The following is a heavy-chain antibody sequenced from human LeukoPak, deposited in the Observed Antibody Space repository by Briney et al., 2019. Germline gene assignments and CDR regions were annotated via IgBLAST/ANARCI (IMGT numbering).Heavy chain of an antibody. Sequence: GESLKISCKGSGYSFTSYWIGWVRQLPGKGLEWMGIIYPGDSGTRYSPSFQGQVTISADKSISTAYLQWSSLKASDTAMYYCARPSMGGYYFFDYWGQGTLVTVSS. V-gene: IGHV5-51*01. J-gene: IGHJ4*02. D-gene: IGHD3-22*01. CDR1: GYSFTSYW. CDR2: IYPGDSGT. CDR3: ARPSMGGYYFFDY.